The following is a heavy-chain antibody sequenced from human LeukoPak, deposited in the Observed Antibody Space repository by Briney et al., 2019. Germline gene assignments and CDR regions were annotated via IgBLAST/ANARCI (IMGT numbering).Heavy chain of an antibody. Sequence: PGRSLRPSCAASGFTFSSYAMHWVRQAPGKGLEWVAVISYDGSNKYYADSVKGRFTISRDNSKNTLYLQMNSLRAEDTAVYYCARGDYGDPYYYYYYMDVWGKGTTVTVSS. J-gene: IGHJ6*03. V-gene: IGHV3-30*01. CDR3: ARGDYGDPYYYYYYMDV. CDR2: ISYDGSNK. CDR1: GFTFSSYA. D-gene: IGHD4-17*01.